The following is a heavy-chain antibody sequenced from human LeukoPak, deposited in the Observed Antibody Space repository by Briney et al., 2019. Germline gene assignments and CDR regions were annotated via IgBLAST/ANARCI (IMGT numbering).Heavy chain of an antibody. Sequence: ASVKVSCKASGGTFSSYAISWVRQAPGQGLEWMGWINPNSGGTNYAQKFQGRVTMTRDTSISTAYMELSRLRSDDTAVYYCARAGLRYFDWLDYWGQGTLVTVSS. D-gene: IGHD3-9*01. CDR3: ARAGLRYFDWLDY. CDR1: GGTFSSYA. CDR2: INPNSGGT. V-gene: IGHV1-2*02. J-gene: IGHJ4*02.